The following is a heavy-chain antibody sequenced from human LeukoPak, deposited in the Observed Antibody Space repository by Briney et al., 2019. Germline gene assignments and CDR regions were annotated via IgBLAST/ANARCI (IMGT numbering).Heavy chain of an antibody. CDR2: ICNDGSNR. J-gene: IGHJ4*02. CDR1: GFTFNNYG. Sequence: GGSLRLSCAASGFTFNNYGMHWVRQAPGKGLEWVAVICNDGSNRYYAESVKGRFTISRDNSKNTLYLQMNSLRAEDTAVYYCARDAALPPGYSSGWHLAYWGQGTLVTVSS. V-gene: IGHV3-33*01. D-gene: IGHD6-19*01. CDR3: ARDAALPPGYSSGWHLAY.